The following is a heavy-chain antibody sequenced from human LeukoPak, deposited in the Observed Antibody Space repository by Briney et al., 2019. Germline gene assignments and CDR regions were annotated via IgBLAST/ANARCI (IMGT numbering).Heavy chain of an antibody. V-gene: IGHV3-21*01. J-gene: IGHJ4*02. D-gene: IGHD6-19*01. CDR3: ARWGSGWYSIDY. CDR2: ISSSSSYI. Sequence: GGSLRLSCAASGFTFSSYSMNWVRQAPGKGLEWVSSISSSSSYIYYADSVKGRFTISRDNAKNSLYLQMNSLRAEDTAVYYCARWGSGWYSIDYWGQGTLVTVSS. CDR1: GFTFSSYS.